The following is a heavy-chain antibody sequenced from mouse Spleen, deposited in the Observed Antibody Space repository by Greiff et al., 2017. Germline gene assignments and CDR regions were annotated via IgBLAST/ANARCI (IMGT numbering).Heavy chain of an antibody. CDR2: ISNGGGST. CDR1: GFTFSSYT. V-gene: IGHV5-12-2*01. Sequence: EVQLVESGGGLVQPGGSLKLSCAASGFTFSSYTMSWVRQTPEKRLEWVAYISNGGGSTYYPDTVKGRFTISRDNAKNTLYLQMSSLKSEDTAMYYCARQPFTNVFDYWGQGTTLTVSS. CDR3: ARQPFTNVFDY. J-gene: IGHJ2*01.